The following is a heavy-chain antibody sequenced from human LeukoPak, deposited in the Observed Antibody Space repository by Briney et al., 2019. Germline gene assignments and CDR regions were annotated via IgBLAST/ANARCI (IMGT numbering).Heavy chain of an antibody. CDR2: IYHSGTT. D-gene: IGHD2-15*01. CDR3: AQKAPYSPAYSQH. Sequence: PSETLSLTCTVSGGAITSYFWSWSRQPPGKGLEWIGYIYHSGTTNYNPSLKSRVTISADTSKNQFSLKLSSVTAADTAVYYCAQKAPYSPAYSQHWGQGTLVTVSS. CDR1: GGAITSYF. V-gene: IGHV4-59*01. J-gene: IGHJ1*01.